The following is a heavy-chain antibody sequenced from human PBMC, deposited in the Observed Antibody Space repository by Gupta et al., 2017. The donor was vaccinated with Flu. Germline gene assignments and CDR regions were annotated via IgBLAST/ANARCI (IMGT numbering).Heavy chain of an antibody. J-gene: IGHJ6*03. V-gene: IGHV7-4-1*02. Sequence: VRHAPGQGPEWMGGVNTNTGKPAYAQGVTGRFVFSLDTSVSTAYLQINSLKAEDSAVYYCARHIRVTTFGVVISPDYNMDVWGTGTTVTVS. CDR3: ARHIRVTTFGVVISPDYNMDV. CDR2: VNTNTGKP. D-gene: IGHD3-3*01.